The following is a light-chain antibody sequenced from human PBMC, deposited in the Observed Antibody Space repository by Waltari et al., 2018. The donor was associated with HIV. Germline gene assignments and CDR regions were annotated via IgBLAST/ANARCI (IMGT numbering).Light chain of an antibody. Sequence: EIVLTQSPATLSLSPGERATLSCRASQSVSSYLAWYQQKPGQAPRLLIYDASNRATGIPARFSGSGSGTDFTLTISSLEPEDFAVYYCQQRSNWGGFGQGTKVEIK. CDR1: QSVSSY. CDR3: QQRSNWGG. CDR2: DAS. V-gene: IGKV3-11*01. J-gene: IGKJ1*01.